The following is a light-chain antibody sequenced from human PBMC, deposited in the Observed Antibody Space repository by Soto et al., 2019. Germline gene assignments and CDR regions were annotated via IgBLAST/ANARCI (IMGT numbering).Light chain of an antibody. V-gene: IGLV1-40*01. J-gene: IGLJ3*02. CDR1: SSNIGAGYD. Sequence: QAVVTQPPSVSGAPGQRVTISCTGSSSNIGAGYDVHWYQQLPGTAPKLLIYGNSNRPSGVPDRFSGSKSGTSASLAITGLRADDEADYYCQSYDSSLSGWVFGGGTKVTVL. CDR3: QSYDSSLSGWV. CDR2: GNS.